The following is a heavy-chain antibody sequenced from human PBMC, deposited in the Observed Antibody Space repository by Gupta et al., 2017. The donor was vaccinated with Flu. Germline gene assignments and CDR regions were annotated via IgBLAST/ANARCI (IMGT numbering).Heavy chain of an antibody. V-gene: IGHV3-53*04. Sequence: GKGLEWVSVIYSGGSTYYADSVKGRFTISRHNSKNTLYLQMNSLRAEDTAVYYCATAGTTSPLNYYGMDVWGQGTTVTVSS. CDR3: ATAGTTSPLNYYGMDV. J-gene: IGHJ6*02. CDR2: IYSGGST. D-gene: IGHD1-7*01.